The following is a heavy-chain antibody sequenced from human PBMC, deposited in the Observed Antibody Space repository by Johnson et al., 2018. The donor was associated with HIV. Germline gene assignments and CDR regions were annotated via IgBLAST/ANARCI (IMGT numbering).Heavy chain of an antibody. CDR1: AFTFSRSG. D-gene: IGHD3-10*01. CDR2: ISYDGSNK. J-gene: IGHJ3*02. V-gene: IGHV3-30*18. Sequence: QVQLLESGGGVVQPGRSLRLSCAASAFTFSRSGMHWVRQTPGEGLEWVAVISYDGSNKYYADSVKGRFTISRDNSKKTLYLQMNSLRAEDTAVYYCAKGTSEGRVNTFDMWGQGTMVTVSS. CDR3: AKGTSEGRVNTFDM.